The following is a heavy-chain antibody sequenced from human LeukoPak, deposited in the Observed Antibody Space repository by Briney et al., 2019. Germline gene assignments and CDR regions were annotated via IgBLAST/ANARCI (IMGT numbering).Heavy chain of an antibody. CDR3: ARCPDYGGNS. Sequence: SETLSLTCTVSGGSISSYYWSWIRQPPGKGLEWIGYIYTSGSTNYNPSLKSRVTISVDTSKNQFSLKLSSVTAADTAVYYCARCPDYGGNSWGQGTLVTVSS. D-gene: IGHD4-23*01. CDR1: GGSISSYY. J-gene: IGHJ4*02. V-gene: IGHV4-4*09. CDR2: IYTSGST.